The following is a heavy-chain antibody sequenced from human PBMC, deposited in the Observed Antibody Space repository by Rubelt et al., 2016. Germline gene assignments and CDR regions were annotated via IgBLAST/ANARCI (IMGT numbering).Heavy chain of an antibody. CDR2: INHSGST. J-gene: IGHJ4*02. Sequence: QLQLQQWGAGLLKPSETLSFTCAVYGGSFSGYYWSWIRQPPGKGLEWIGEINHSGSTNYNPSLKGRFTISVDTAKIQFSLKRGSGTAADTAVYYCAREGLVGATNGLYDYWGQGTLVTVSS. CDR3: AREGLVGATNGLYDY. CDR1: GGSFSGYY. D-gene: IGHD1-26*01. V-gene: IGHV4-34*01.